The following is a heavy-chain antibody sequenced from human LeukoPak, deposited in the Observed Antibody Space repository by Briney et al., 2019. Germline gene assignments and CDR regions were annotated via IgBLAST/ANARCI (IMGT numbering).Heavy chain of an antibody. D-gene: IGHD1-26*01. CDR1: GYTFGIYD. CDR3: PRVLGGATSVHFDN. J-gene: IGHJ5*02. CDR2: MNPNTGNP. V-gene: IGHV1-8*03. Sequence: ASVKVSCNASGYTFGIYDISWVRQASGQGLEWMGWMNPNTGNPGYAQRFQGRVTITSDTSRSTVYMEMSSLRSEDTAVYYCPRVLGGATSVHFDNSGQGTLVTVSS.